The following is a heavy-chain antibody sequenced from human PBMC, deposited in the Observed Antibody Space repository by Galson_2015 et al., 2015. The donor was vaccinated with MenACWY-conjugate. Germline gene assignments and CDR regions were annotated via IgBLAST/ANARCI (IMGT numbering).Heavy chain of an antibody. V-gene: IGHV1-69*06. CDR3: AVGDCSSTSCYGGDYYFDY. Sequence: SVKVSCKASGGTFSSYAISWVRQAPGQGLEWMGGIIPIFGTANYAQKFQGRVTITADKSTSTAYMELSSLRSEDTAVYYCAVGDCSSTSCYGGDYYFDYWGQGTLVTVSS. CDR2: IIPIFGTA. D-gene: IGHD2-2*01. J-gene: IGHJ4*02. CDR1: GGTFSSYA.